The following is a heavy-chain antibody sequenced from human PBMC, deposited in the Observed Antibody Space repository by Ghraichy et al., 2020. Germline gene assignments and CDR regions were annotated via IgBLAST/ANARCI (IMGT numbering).Heavy chain of an antibody. CDR3: ARLYYYETSGSYWDFYFEY. V-gene: IGHV4-31*03. J-gene: IGHJ4*02. Sequence: SETLSLTCTVSGGSIYSGGYYWSWIRQRPGKGLEWIGHVYYSGSTHYNPSLKSRLTISVHTSENQFSLKLSSVTAADTAVYYCARLYYYETSGSYWDFYFEYWGQGILVTVSS. CDR1: GGSIYSGGYY. D-gene: IGHD3-22*01. CDR2: VYYSGST.